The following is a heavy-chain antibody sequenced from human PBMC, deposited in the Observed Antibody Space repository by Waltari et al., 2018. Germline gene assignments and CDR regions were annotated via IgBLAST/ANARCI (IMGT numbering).Heavy chain of an antibody. CDR2: ISYDGSNK. Sequence: QVQLVESGGGVVQPGRSLRLSCAASGFTFSSYAIHWVRQAPGKGLEWVAVISYDGSNKYYADSVKGRFTISRDNSKNTLYLQMNSLRAEDTAVYYCAREGTMIFQIVVTGVLDYWGQGTLVTVSS. CDR3: AREGTMIFQIVVTGVLDY. CDR1: GFTFSSYA. V-gene: IGHV3-30-3*01. J-gene: IGHJ4*02. D-gene: IGHD3-22*01.